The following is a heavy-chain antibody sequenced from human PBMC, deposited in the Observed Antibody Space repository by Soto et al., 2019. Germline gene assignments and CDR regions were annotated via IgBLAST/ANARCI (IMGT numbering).Heavy chain of an antibody. D-gene: IGHD6-19*01. CDR2: ISYDGGNK. CDR1: GFSFRSYA. CDR3: ASGRDGGWSYYYYYGMDV. J-gene: IGHJ6*02. Sequence: PGGSLRLSCAASGFSFRSYAMHWVRQAPGKGLEWVAVISYDGGNKYYAESVKGRFTISRDDSKNTLYVQMNSLRAEDTGVYYCASGRDGGWSYYYYYGMDVWAKGPRSPSP. V-gene: IGHV3-30-3*01.